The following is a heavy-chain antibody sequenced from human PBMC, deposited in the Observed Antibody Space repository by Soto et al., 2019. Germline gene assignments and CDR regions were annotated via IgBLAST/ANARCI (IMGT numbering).Heavy chain of an antibody. J-gene: IGHJ4*02. V-gene: IGHV3-23*01. CDR1: GLTFSSYA. CDR2: INSGVTK. D-gene: IGHD3-10*01. Sequence: EVQLLESGGGLIQPGGSLRLSCAASGLTFSSYAVSWVRQAPGKGLEWVSSINSGVTKYYGDSVKGRFTISLDNSKSTLSLQMNSLGAEDTAVDYWGACWRFDFDYWGQGTLVTVSS. CDR3: GACWRFDFDY.